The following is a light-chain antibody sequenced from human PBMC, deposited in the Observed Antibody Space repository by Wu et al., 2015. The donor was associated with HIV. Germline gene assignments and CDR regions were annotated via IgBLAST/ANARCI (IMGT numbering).Light chain of an antibody. CDR3: QQYRT. J-gene: IGKJ2*01. CDR2: GAS. Sequence: EMVMTQSPATLSVSPGERVTLSCRASQSINNNLAWYQQKPGQAPRLLIYGASTRATGIPARFSGSGSGTEFTLTISSMQSEDFAVYYCQQYRTFGQGTTLEI. CDR1: QSINNN. V-gene: IGKV3-15*01.